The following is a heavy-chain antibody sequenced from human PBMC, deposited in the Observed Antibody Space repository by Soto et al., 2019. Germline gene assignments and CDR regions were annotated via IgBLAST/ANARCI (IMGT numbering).Heavy chain of an antibody. Sequence: LRLSCVASGFSFSGYAMHWARQAPGKGLEWVALISPDGSNEYYSDSARGRFTISRDNSQNTVYLQMSSLRPEDAALYFCARENSRVAARLFQNWGHGTLVTVSS. CDR1: GFSFSGYA. J-gene: IGHJ1*01. CDR3: ARENSRVAARLFQN. V-gene: IGHV3-30-3*01. CDR2: ISPDGSNE. D-gene: IGHD6-6*01.